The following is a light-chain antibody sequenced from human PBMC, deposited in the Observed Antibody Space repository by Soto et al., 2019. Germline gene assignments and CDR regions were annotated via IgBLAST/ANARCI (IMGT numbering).Light chain of an antibody. V-gene: IGKV3-20*02. CDR3: LQDYNYPLT. J-gene: IGKJ4*01. Sequence: DIVLTQSPGTLSLSPGERATLSCRASQSVSSSYLAWYQQKPGQAPRLLIYGASSLQSGVPSRFSGSGSGTDFTLTISSLQPEDFATYYCLQDYNYPLTFGGGTKVEIK. CDR2: GAS. CDR1: QSVSSSY.